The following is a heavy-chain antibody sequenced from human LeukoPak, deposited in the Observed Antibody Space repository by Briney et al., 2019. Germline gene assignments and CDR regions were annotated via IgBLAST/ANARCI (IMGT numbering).Heavy chain of an antibody. CDR2: IRPDGSDE. CDR1: GFTFSSYW. D-gene: IGHD1/OR15-1a*01. Sequence: PGGSLRLSCVVSGFTFSSYWMSWVRQAPGKGLERVANIRPDGSDEYYVDSVKGRFTISRDNAKNSLYLQMNSLRAEDTAVYYCAREGTDYWGQGTLVTVSS. V-gene: IGHV3-7*01. J-gene: IGHJ4*02. CDR3: AREGTDY.